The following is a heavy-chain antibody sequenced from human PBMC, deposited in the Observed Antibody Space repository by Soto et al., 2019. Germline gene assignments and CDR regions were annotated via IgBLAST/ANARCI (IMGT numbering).Heavy chain of an antibody. J-gene: IGHJ5*02. CDR3: ARVREGGHEVPAAPFDP. CDR1: GGSISSDY. CDR2: IYYSGST. D-gene: IGHD2-2*01. V-gene: IGHV4-59*01. Sequence: PSETLSLTCTVSGGSISSDYWSWIRQPPGKGLEWIGYIYYSGSTNYNPSLKSRVTISVDTSKNQFSLKLSSVTAADTAVYYCARVREGGHEVPAAPFDPWGQGTLVPVSS.